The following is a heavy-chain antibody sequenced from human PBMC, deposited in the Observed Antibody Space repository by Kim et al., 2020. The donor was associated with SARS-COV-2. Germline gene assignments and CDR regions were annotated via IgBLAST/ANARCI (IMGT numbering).Heavy chain of an antibody. V-gene: IGHV4-34*01. CDR3: ARSIAARPRIPGAFDI. CDR1: GGSFSGYY. Sequence: SETLSLTCAVYGGSFSGYYWSWIRQPPGKGLEWIGEINHSGSTNYNPSLKSRVTISVDTSKNQFSLKLSSVTAADTAVYYCARSIAARPRIPGAFDIWGQGTMVTVSS. CDR2: INHSGST. J-gene: IGHJ3*02. D-gene: IGHD6-6*01.